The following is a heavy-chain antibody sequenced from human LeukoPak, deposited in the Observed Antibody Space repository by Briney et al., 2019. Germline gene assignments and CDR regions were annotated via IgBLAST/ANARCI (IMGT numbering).Heavy chain of an antibody. CDR1: GDSINNGHSY. CDR2: ISTSGYT. V-gene: IGHV4-61*02. J-gene: IGHJ5*02. Sequence: SETLSLTCTVSGDSINNGHSYWSWIRQPAGEGLEWIGRISTSGYTSYNPSLKSRVSISLDKSNNQFSLNLTSVTAADTAVYYCACLSGSYYNVFGNLHWFDPWGQGTLVTVSS. D-gene: IGHD3-10*01. CDR3: ACLSGSYYNVFGNLHWFDP.